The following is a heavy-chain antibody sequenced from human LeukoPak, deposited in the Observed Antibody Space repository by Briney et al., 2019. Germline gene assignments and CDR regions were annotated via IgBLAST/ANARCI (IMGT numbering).Heavy chain of an antibody. D-gene: IGHD4-23*01. CDR1: GGSISDYY. V-gene: IGHV4-59*01. J-gene: IGHJ3*01. CDR3: ARDYDYGGNSGDDAFDV. CDR2: IYYSGGT. Sequence: SETLSLTCAVSGGSISDYYWSWIRQPPGKGLEWIGYIYYSGGTNYNPSLKSRVTISIDTSKNQFSLKLKSVTAADTAVYYCARDYDYGGNSGDDAFDVWGQGTMVTVSS.